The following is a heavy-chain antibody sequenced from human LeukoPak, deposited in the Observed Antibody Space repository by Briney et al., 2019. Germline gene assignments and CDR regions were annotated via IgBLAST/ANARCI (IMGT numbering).Heavy chain of an antibody. Sequence: PSETLSLTCTVSGGSISSGSYYWGWLRQPAGKGLEWIGRIYTSGSTNYNPSPKSRVTISVATSKNQFSLKLSSVTAADTAVYYCAAAPHARGGKYFDYWGQGTLVTVSS. CDR2: IYTSGST. V-gene: IGHV4-61*02. J-gene: IGHJ4*02. D-gene: IGHD6-6*01. CDR3: AAAPHARGGKYFDY. CDR1: GGSISSGSYY.